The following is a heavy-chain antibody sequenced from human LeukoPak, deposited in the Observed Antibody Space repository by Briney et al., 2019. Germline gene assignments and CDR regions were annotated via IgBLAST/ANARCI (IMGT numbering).Heavy chain of an antibody. J-gene: IGHJ4*02. CDR2: ISGSGGST. D-gene: IGHD6-19*01. Sequence: PGGSLRLSCAASGFTFSSYAMSWVRQAPGRGLEGVSAISGSGGSTYYADSVKGRFTISRDNSKNTLYLQMNSLRAEDTAVYYCAKEGTQWLVPYVDYWGQGTLVTVSS. CDR3: AKEGTQWLVPYVDY. V-gene: IGHV3-23*01. CDR1: GFTFSSYA.